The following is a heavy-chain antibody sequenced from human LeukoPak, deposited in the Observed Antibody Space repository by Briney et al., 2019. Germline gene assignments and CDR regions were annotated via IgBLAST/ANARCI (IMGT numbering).Heavy chain of an antibody. CDR3: AREYCSGGSCYPEHYFDY. V-gene: IGHV3-20*04. Sequence: GGSLRLSCAASGFTFDDYGMSWVRHPPGKGLEWVSGINWNGGSTGYADTVKGRFIISRDNSKNTLYLQMNSLRAEDTAVYYCAREYCSGGSCYPEHYFDYWGQGTLVTVSS. J-gene: IGHJ4*02. CDR2: INWNGGST. D-gene: IGHD2-15*01. CDR1: GFTFDDYG.